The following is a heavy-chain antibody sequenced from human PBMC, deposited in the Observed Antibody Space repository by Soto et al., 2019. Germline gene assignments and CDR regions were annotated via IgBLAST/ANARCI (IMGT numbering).Heavy chain of an antibody. CDR3: ARDDSRGWHYLGLSDY. Sequence: EVQLVESGGGLVQPGGSLRLSCAASGFTFSAFEMNWVRQAPGKGLEWISYISGVSYNIYYADSVKGRFTVSSDNAKKTLYLHMNRLRAEATGVYYCARDDSRGWHYLGLSDYWGQGILVTVSS. CDR2: ISGVSYNI. CDR1: GFTFSAFE. J-gene: IGHJ4*02. V-gene: IGHV3-48*03. D-gene: IGHD6-19*01.